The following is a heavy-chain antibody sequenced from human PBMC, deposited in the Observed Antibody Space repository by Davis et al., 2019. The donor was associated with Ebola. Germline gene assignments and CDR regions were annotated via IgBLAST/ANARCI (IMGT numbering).Heavy chain of an antibody. D-gene: IGHD5-12*01. CDR2: INHSGST. CDR1: GGSFNGYY. J-gene: IGHJ5*02. CDR3: ARGRGYSWFDP. Sequence: MPSETLSLTCAVYGGSFNGYYWNWIRQPPGKGLEWIGEINHSGSTNYNPSLKSRVTISADTSKNQYSLKLTSVTAADTALYYCARGRGYSWFDPGGQGTLVTVSS. V-gene: IGHV4-34*01.